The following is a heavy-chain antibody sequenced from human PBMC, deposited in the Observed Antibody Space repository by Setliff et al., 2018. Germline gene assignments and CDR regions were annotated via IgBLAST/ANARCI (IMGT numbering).Heavy chain of an antibody. D-gene: IGHD3-22*01. Sequence: SETLSLTCTVSGGSISSSSYYWGWIRQPPGKGLEWIGSIYYSGSTYYNPSLKSRVTISVDTSKNQFSLKLSSVTAADTAVYYCARRRRDDSSGYYYVGWFDPWGQGTLVTVSS. J-gene: IGHJ5*02. V-gene: IGHV4-39*01. CDR1: GGSISSSSYY. CDR2: IYYSGST. CDR3: ARRRRDDSSGYYYVGWFDP.